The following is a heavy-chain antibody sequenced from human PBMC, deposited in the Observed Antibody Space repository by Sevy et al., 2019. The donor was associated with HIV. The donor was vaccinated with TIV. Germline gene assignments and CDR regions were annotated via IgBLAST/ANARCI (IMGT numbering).Heavy chain of an antibody. CDR1: GYTLTQLS. J-gene: IGHJ4*02. CDR3: ATTKDYYESSGDPFDY. V-gene: IGHV1-24*01. CDR2: FDPEDAKT. D-gene: IGHD3-22*01. Sequence: ASVKVSCKVSGYTLTQLSMHWVRLTPGKGLEWMASFDPEDAKTVYSQKFQGRLSMTEDTSTHTAYMELSSLRSEDTAVYYCATTKDYYESSGDPFDYWGQRTLVTDSS.